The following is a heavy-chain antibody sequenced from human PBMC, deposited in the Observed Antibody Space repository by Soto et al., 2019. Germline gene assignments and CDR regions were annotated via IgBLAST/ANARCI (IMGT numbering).Heavy chain of an antibody. V-gene: IGHV3-64*01. Sequence: EVQLVESGGCLVQPGGSLRLSCAASGFTFSRHAMHWVRQAPGKGLEYVSAISSNGGSTYYANSVQGRFTIPRDNYRKTPYLKMGSLKAEDMDVYYCARDTISGSHSFEYWGPGTLVTVSS. CDR3: ARDTISGSHSFEY. CDR1: GFTFSRHA. CDR2: ISSNGGST. J-gene: IGHJ4*02. D-gene: IGHD1-26*01.